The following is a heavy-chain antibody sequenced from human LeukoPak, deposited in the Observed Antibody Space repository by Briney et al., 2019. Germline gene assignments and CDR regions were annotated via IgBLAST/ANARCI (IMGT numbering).Heavy chain of an antibody. CDR2: ISGSGGST. CDR1: GFTFSSYA. V-gene: IGHV3-23*01. D-gene: IGHD4-23*01. Sequence: GGSLRLSCAASGFTFSSYAMSWVRQAPGKGLEWVSAISGSGGSTYYADSVKGRSTISRDNSKNTLYLQMNSLRAEDTAVYYCASHYGGNSDYFDYWGQGTLVTVSS. CDR3: ASHYGGNSDYFDY. J-gene: IGHJ4*02.